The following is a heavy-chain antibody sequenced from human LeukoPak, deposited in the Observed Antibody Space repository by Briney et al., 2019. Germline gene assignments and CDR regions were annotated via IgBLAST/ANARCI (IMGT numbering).Heavy chain of an antibody. V-gene: IGHV4-39*07. D-gene: IGHD3-22*01. CDR3: ARGVVVSPYYFDY. CDR1: GCSISSSSYY. CDR2: IYYSGST. Sequence: PSETLSVTCTVSGCSISSSSYYWGWIRQPPGNALEWIGSIYYSGSTYYNPSLKSRVTISVDTSKNQFSLKLSSVTAADTAVYYCARGVVVSPYYFDYWSQGTLVTVSS. J-gene: IGHJ4*02.